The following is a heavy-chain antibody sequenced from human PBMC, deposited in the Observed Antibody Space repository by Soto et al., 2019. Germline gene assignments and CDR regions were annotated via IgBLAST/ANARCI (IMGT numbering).Heavy chain of an antibody. J-gene: IGHJ3*02. Sequence: ASVKVSCKASGYTFTSYGISWVRQAPGQGLEWMGWISAYNGNTNNAQKLQGRVTMTTDTSTSTAYMELRSLRSDDTAVYYCARDRAAAGPHDAFDIWGQGTMVTVSS. D-gene: IGHD6-13*01. CDR1: GYTFTSYG. CDR2: ISAYNGNT. V-gene: IGHV1-18*01. CDR3: ARDRAAAGPHDAFDI.